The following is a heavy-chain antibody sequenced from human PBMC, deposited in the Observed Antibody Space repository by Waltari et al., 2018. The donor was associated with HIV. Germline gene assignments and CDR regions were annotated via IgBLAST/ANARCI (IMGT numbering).Heavy chain of an antibody. J-gene: IGHJ6*02. CDR1: GFTFSNYG. D-gene: IGHD6-13*01. CDR3: VKEHQYSHSWYSYYGMDV. CDR2: ISGSGGST. V-gene: IGHV3-23*01. Sequence: EVQVLESGGALVQPGGSLRLSCAASGFTFSNYGMSRVRQAPGKGLEWVSTISGSGGSTYYADSVKGRFTVSRDNSKNTLYLQMNSLRAEDTAVYFCVKEHQYSHSWYSYYGMDVWGQGTTVTVSS.